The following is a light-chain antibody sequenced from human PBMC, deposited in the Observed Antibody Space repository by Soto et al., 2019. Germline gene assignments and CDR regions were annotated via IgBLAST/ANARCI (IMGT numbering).Light chain of an antibody. J-gene: IGKJ4*01. V-gene: IGKV3-15*01. CDR3: QQYNNWPALT. CDR1: QSVSSS. Sequence: EIVMTQSPATLSVSPGARATLSCRASQSVSSSLAWYQQIPGQAPRLLIYDASTRATGIPARFGGSGSGTEFTLTISSLQSEDFAVYYCQQYNNWPALTFGGGTKVELK. CDR2: DAS.